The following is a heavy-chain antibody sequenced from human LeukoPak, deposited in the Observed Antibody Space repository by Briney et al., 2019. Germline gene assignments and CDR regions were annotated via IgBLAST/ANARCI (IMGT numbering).Heavy chain of an antibody. Sequence: SETLSLTCTVSGGSISSYYWNWIRQPAGQGLEWIGHIYTSGSTNYNSSLKRRVTMSVDTSKNQFSVKLNSVIAADTAMYYCARGVYLGNGYYFDYWGQGTLVTVSS. CDR1: GGSISSYY. D-gene: IGHD2-8*01. CDR2: IYTSGST. CDR3: ARGVYLGNGYYFDY. V-gene: IGHV4-4*07. J-gene: IGHJ4*02.